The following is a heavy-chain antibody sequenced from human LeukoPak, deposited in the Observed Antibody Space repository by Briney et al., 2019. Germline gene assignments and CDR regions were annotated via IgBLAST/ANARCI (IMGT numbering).Heavy chain of an antibody. D-gene: IGHD6-13*01. CDR3: ARGRGKFRGSSQARRGAEYFQH. J-gene: IGHJ1*01. Sequence: SVKVSCKASGGTFSSYAISWVRQAPGQGLEWMGGIIPIFGTANYAQKFQGRVTITTDESTSTAYMELSSLRSEDTAVYYCARGRGKFRGSSQARRGAEYFQHWGQGTLVTVSS. CDR2: IIPIFGTA. CDR1: GGTFSSYA. V-gene: IGHV1-69*05.